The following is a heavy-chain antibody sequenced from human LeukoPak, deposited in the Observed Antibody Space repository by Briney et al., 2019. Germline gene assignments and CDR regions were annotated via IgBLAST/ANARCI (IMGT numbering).Heavy chain of an antibody. V-gene: IGHV3-23*01. CDR1: GFTFSTYA. CDR2: ISGSSGST. CDR3: ARKVRDSSGYYLDY. J-gene: IGHJ4*02. D-gene: IGHD3-22*01. Sequence: GGSLRLSCAASGFTFSTYAMSWVRQAPGKGLEWVSAISGSSGSTSYADSVKGRFTISRDNSKNTLYLQMNSLRAEDTAVYYCARKVRDSSGYYLDYWGQGTLVTVSS.